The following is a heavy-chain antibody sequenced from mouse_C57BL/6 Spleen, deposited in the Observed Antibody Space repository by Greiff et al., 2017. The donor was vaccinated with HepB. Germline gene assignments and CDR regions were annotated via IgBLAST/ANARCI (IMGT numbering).Heavy chain of an antibody. CDR1: GYTFTSYW. D-gene: IGHD1-1*01. V-gene: IGHV1-61*01. CDR3: AMALYGGFDY. J-gene: IGHJ2*01. CDR2: IYPSDSET. Sequence: QVQLQQPGAELVRPGSSVKLSCKASGYTFTSYWMDWVKQRPGQGLEWIGNIYPSDSETHYNQKFKDKATLTVDKSSSTAYMQLSSLTSEDSAVYYCAMALYGGFDYWGQGTTLTVSS.